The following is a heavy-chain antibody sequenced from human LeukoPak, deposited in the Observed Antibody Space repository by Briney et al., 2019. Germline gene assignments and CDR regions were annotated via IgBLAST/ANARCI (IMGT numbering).Heavy chain of an antibody. Sequence: SETLSLTCAVYGGSFSGYYWSWIRQPPGKGLEWIGEINHSGSTNYNPSLKSRVTISVDTSKSQFSLKLGSVTAADTAVYYCARVGQWLAPYYFDYWGQGTLVTVSS. J-gene: IGHJ4*02. V-gene: IGHV4-34*01. CDR1: GGSFSGYY. CDR2: INHSGST. D-gene: IGHD6-19*01. CDR3: ARVGQWLAPYYFDY.